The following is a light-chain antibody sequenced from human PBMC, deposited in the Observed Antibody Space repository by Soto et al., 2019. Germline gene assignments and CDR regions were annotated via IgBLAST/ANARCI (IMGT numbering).Light chain of an antibody. V-gene: IGKV1-5*03. CDR1: QSLGSD. Sequence: DIQMTQSPPTLSASVGDGVSITCRASQSLGSDLAWYQQKPGKAPKLLIYKATNLQRGVPSRFSGSGSGTDFSLTISSLQPEDSATYYCQQYNDFQYTFGRGTKVEI. J-gene: IGKJ2*01. CDR3: QQYNDFQYT. CDR2: KAT.